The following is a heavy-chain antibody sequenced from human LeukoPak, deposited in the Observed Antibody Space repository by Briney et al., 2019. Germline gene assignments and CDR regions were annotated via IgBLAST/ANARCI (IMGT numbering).Heavy chain of an antibody. J-gene: IGHJ4*02. Sequence: SETLSLTCTVSGSSISSFYWSWIRQPPGKGLEWIGYIYYSGSTNYNPSLKSRLTISVDTSKNQFSLKLSSVTAADTAVYYCARSGYYYDSSDYSRFDYWGQGALVTVSS. CDR1: GSSISSFY. D-gene: IGHD3-22*01. V-gene: IGHV4-59*01. CDR3: ARSGYYYDSSDYSRFDY. CDR2: IYYSGST.